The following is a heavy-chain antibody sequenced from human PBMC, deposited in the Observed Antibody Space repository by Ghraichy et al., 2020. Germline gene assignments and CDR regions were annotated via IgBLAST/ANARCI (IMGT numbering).Heavy chain of an antibody. CDR2: INHSGST. V-gene: IGHV4-34*01. J-gene: IGHJ4*02. CDR1: GGSFSGYY. Sequence: SETLSLTCAVYGGSFSGYYWSWIRQPPGKGLEWIGEINHSGSTNYNPSLKSRVTISVDTSKNQFSLKLSSVTAADTAVYYCARGGRRWSTYYYGSGSYDIDYWGQGTLVTVSS. D-gene: IGHD3-10*01. CDR3: ARGGRRWSTYYYGSGSYDIDY.